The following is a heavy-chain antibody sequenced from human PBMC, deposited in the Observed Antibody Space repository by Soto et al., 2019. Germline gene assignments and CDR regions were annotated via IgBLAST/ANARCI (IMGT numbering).Heavy chain of an antibody. CDR1: GGSISSYY. J-gene: IGHJ6*02. CDR3: ARGGGSYYDYGLDV. D-gene: IGHD1-26*01. Sequence: QVQLEESGPGLVKPSETLSLTCTVSGGSISSYYWSWIRQPPGKGLEWIGYIYYSGSTNYNPSLKSRVTISVDTSKNQFALKLSSVTAADTAVYCCARGGGSYYDYGLDVWGQGTTVTVSS. V-gene: IGHV4-59*01. CDR2: IYYSGST.